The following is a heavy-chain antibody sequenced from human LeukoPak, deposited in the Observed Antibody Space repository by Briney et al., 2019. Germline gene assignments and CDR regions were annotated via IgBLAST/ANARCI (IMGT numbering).Heavy chain of an antibody. CDR2: IGTAGDT. V-gene: IGHV3-13*01. CDR1: GFTFSSYD. CDR3: ARVIRDYYYYGMDV. Sequence: PGGSLRLSCAASGFTFSSYDMHWVRQATGKGLEWVSAIGTAGDTYYPGSVKGRFTISRENAKNSLYLQMNSLRAGDTAVYYCARVIRDYYYYGMDVWGQGTTVTVPS. D-gene: IGHD3-10*01. J-gene: IGHJ6*02.